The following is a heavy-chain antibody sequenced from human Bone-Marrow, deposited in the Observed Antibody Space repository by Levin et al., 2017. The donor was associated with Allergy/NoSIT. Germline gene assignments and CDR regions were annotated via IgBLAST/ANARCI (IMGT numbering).Heavy chain of an antibody. D-gene: IGHD2-2*01. CDR1: GGSFGGYF. CDR2: IDHSGST. J-gene: IGHJ4*02. CDR3: ARHVPCTTSSCDYFDY. V-gene: IGHV4-34*01. Sequence: SQTLSLTCAVYGGSFGGYFWTWIRQPPGKGLEWIGEIDHSGSTTYNPSLKSRVTISMDTSKNQFSLKLSSVTAADTAVYYCARHVPCTTSSCDYFDYWGQGTLVTVSS.